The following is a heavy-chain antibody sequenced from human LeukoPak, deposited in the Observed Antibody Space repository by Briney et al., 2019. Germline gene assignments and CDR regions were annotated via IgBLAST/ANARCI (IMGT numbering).Heavy chain of an antibody. CDR2: ISYDGSNK. Sequence: PGRSLRLSCAASGFTFSSYSMHWVRQAPGKGLEWVAVISYDGSNKYYADSVKGRFTISRDNSKNTLYLQMNSLRAEDTAVYYCAKEEHRSIFGVVTEYFDYWGQGTLVTVSS. CDR3: AKEEHRSIFGVVTEYFDY. CDR1: GFTFSSYS. V-gene: IGHV3-30*18. J-gene: IGHJ4*02. D-gene: IGHD3-3*01.